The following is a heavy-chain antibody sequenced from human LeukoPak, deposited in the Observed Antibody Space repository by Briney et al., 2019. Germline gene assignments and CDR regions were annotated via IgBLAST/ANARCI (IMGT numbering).Heavy chain of an antibody. D-gene: IGHD2-21*02. CDR1: GFTFSTYW. V-gene: IGHV3-74*01. J-gene: IGHJ5*02. Sequence: GGSLRLSCAASGFTFSTYWMHWVRQAPGKGLVWLSRISSDGSSTNYADSVKGRFAISRDYARNTLYLQMNSLGVEDTAMYYCARYEQRPGVTASDPWSQGTLVTVSS. CDR2: ISSDGSST. CDR3: ARYEQRPGVTASDP.